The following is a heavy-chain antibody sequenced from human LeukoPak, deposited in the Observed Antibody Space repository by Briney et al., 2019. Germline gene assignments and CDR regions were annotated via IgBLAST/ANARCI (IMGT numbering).Heavy chain of an antibody. CDR2: INHSGST. J-gene: IGHJ4*02. CDR1: GGSISGYY. CDR3: ARVRDYYDSSGRGGGFDY. D-gene: IGHD3-22*01. V-gene: IGHV4-34*01. Sequence: NPSETLSLTCTVSGGSISGYYWSWIRQPPGKGLEWIGEINHSGSTNYNPSLKSRVTISVDTSKNQFSLKLSSVTAADTAVYYCARVRDYYDSSGRGGGFDYWGQGTLVTVSS.